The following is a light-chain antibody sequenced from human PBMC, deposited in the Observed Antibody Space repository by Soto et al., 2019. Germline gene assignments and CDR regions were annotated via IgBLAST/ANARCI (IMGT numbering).Light chain of an antibody. V-gene: IGKV1-6*01. J-gene: IGKJ1*01. Sequence: IQMTQSPSSLSASVGDRVTITCRASQDIGNDLGWYQQKPGKAPNLLIYAASSLQSGVPSRFSGSGSGTDFTLTMSSLQPEDCATYYCLQDYNSPPTFGPGTKVDIK. CDR3: LQDYNSPPT. CDR2: AAS. CDR1: QDIGND.